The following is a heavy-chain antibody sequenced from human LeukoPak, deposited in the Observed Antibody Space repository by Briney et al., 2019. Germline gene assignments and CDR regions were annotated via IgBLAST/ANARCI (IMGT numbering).Heavy chain of an antibody. CDR2: INHSGST. D-gene: IGHD5-18*01. CDR1: GGSFSGYY. V-gene: IGHV4-34*01. J-gene: IGHJ4*02. Sequence: PSKTLSLTCAVYGGSFSGYYWSWIRQPPGKGLEWIGEINHSGSTNYNPSLKSRVTISVDTSKNQFSLKLSSVTAADTAVYYCARGRIRVRYFDYWGQGTLVTVSS. CDR3: ARGRIRVRYFDY.